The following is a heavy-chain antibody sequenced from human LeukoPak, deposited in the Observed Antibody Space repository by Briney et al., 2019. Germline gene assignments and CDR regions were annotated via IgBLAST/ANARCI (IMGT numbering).Heavy chain of an antibody. CDR1: GFPFTTHA. CDR2: ISGSDGGT. V-gene: IGHV3-23*01. D-gene: IGHD4-11*01. J-gene: IGHJ4*02. CDR3: ARLRNTMTTPRFDY. Sequence: GGSLRLSCAASGFPFTTHAMSWVRQAPGKGLEWVSAISGSDGGTHYADSVKGRFTSSRDNSKDTLYLQMNSLRADDTAVYYCARLRNTMTTPRFDYWGQGTLVTVSS.